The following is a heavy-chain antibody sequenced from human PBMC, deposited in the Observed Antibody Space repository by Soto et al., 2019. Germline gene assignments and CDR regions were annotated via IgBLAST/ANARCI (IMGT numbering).Heavy chain of an antibody. J-gene: IGHJ4*02. CDR2: ISGSGGST. CDR3: AKDNRMIVVIGLIDY. V-gene: IGHV3-23*01. CDR1: GFTFSSYA. D-gene: IGHD3-22*01. Sequence: TGGSLRLSCAASGFTFSSYAMSWVRQAPGKGLGWVSAISGSGGSTYYADSVKGRFTISRDNSKNTLYLQMNSLRAEDTAVYYCAKDNRMIVVIGLIDYWGQGTLVTVSS.